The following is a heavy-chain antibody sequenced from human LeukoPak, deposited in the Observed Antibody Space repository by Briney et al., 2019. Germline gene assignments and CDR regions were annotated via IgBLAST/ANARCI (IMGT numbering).Heavy chain of an antibody. Sequence: GGSLRLSCAASGFTFSSYWMSWVPQAPGKGLEWVANIKQDGSEKYYVDSVKGRFTISRDNAKNSLYLQMNSLRAEDTAVYYCASTVSGSVYYYYYMDAWGKGTTVTISS. CDR1: GFTFSSYW. J-gene: IGHJ6*03. CDR2: IKQDGSEK. V-gene: IGHV3-7*01. CDR3: ASTVSGSVYYYYYMDA. D-gene: IGHD1-26*01.